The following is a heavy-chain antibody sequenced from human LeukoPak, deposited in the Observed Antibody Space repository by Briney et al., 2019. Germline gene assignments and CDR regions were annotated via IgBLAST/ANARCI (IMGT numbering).Heavy chain of an antibody. D-gene: IGHD4-17*01. Sequence: GGSLRLSCTASGLTFSNYATTWLREAPGKGLEGVSSTTGSGRGTYYADSVKGRFSVSRDNSQNTVFLHMNSLRADDTALYYCSKDPNGDYVGAFDMWGPGTMVTVSS. CDR1: GLTFSNYA. CDR2: TTGSGRGT. J-gene: IGHJ3*02. V-gene: IGHV3-23*01. CDR3: SKDPNGDYVGAFDM.